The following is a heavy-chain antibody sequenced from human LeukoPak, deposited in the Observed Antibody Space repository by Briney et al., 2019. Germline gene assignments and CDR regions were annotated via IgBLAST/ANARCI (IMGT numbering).Heavy chain of an antibody. J-gene: IGHJ5*02. CDR1: GFSFSSYA. V-gene: IGHV3-23*01. CDR2: ITGSGGST. CDR3: AKLPREYCSSTSCANWFDP. Sequence: PGGSLRLSCAASGFSFSSYAMNWVRQAPGKGLEWVSTITGSGGSTYDADSVKGRFTISRDNSKNTLYLQMNSLRAEDTAVYYCAKLPREYCSSTSCANWFDPWGQGTLVTVSS. D-gene: IGHD2-2*01.